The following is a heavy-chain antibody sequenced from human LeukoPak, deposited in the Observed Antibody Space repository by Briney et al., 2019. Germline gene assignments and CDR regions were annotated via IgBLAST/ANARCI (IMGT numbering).Heavy chain of an antibody. D-gene: IGHD6-19*01. Sequence: PGGSLRLSCAASGFTFSSYWMSWVRQAPGKGLEWVANIKQDGSEKYYVDSVKGRFTISRDNAKNSLYLQMNSLRAEDTAVYYCARARKPSGWYWGHFDYWGQGTLVTVSP. V-gene: IGHV3-7*01. CDR1: GFTFSSYW. CDR3: ARARKPSGWYWGHFDY. CDR2: IKQDGSEK. J-gene: IGHJ4*02.